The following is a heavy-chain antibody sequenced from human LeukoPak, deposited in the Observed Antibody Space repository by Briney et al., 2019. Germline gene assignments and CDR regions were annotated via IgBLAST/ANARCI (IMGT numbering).Heavy chain of an antibody. CDR1: GGSFSGYY. Sequence: SGTLSLTCAVYGGSFSGYYWSWIRQPPGKGLEWIGEINHRGSTNYNPSLKSRVTISVDTSKNQFSLKLSSVTAADTAVYYCARGRLAAADYYYYYYGMDVWGQGTTVTVSS. CDR2: INHRGST. CDR3: ARGRLAAADYYYYYYGMDV. D-gene: IGHD6-13*01. J-gene: IGHJ6*02. V-gene: IGHV4-34*01.